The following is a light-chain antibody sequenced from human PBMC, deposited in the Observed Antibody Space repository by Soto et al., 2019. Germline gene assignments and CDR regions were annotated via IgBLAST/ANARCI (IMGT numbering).Light chain of an antibody. CDR1: SSDVGSSDL. J-gene: IGLJ3*02. Sequence: QSALTQPASVSGSPGQSITISCTGTSSDVGSSDLVSWYQHHPGKAPKLLIYEGSKRPSGVSYRFSGSKSGNTASLTISGLQAEDEADYYCCSYAGSVVFGGGTKLTVL. CDR2: EGS. CDR3: CSYAGSVV. V-gene: IGLV2-23*01.